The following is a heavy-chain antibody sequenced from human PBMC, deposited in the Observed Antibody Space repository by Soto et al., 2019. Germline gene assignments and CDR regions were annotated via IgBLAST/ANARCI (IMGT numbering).Heavy chain of an antibody. V-gene: IGHV3-53*02. CDR1: GFTVSSNY. CDR3: ARDPVGATGVDY. J-gene: IGHJ4*02. D-gene: IGHD1-26*01. CDR2: IYSGGST. Sequence: EVQLVETGGGLIQPGGSLRLSCAASGFTVSSNYMSWVRQAPGKGLEWVSVIYSGGSTYYADSVKGRFTISRDNSKNTLYLQMNSLRAEDTAVYYCARDPVGATGVDYWGQGTLVTVSS.